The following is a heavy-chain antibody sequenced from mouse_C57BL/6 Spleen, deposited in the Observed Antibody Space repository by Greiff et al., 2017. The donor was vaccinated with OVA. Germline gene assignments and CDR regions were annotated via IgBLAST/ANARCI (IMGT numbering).Heavy chain of an antibody. Sequence: VQLQQPGAELVKPGASVKLSCKASGYTFTSYWMHWVKQRPGQGLEWIGMIHPNSGSTNYNEKFKSKATLTVDKSSSTAYMQLSILTSEDAAVYYCALKDAMDYWGQGTSVTVSS. J-gene: IGHJ4*01. CDR1: GYTFTSYW. V-gene: IGHV1-64*01. CDR2: IHPNSGST. CDR3: ALKDAMDY.